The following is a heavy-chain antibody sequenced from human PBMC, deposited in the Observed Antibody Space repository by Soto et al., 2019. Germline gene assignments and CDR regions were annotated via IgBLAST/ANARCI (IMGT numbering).Heavy chain of an antibody. CDR3: ATGEPFRVGATHY. V-gene: IGHV1-18*01. J-gene: IGHJ4*02. CDR2: ISAYNGKT. D-gene: IGHD1-26*01. Sequence: ASVKVSCKASGYTFTSYGISWVRQAPGQGLEWMGWISAYNGKTNYAQKLQGRVTMTKDTSTNTAYMELSSLRSEDTAVYYCATGEPFRVGATHYWGQGTLVTVSS. CDR1: GYTFTSYG.